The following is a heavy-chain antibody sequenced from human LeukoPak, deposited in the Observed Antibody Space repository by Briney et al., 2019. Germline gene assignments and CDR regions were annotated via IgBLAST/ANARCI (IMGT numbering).Heavy chain of an antibody. Sequence: SETLSLTCADYVGSFSGYYWSWIRQPPGKGLEWIGEINHSGSTNYNSSLKSRVTISVDTSKNQFSLKLSSVTAADTAVYYCARGYYGSGSHCCHMDVWGKGTTITVS. CDR2: INHSGST. J-gene: IGHJ6*03. V-gene: IGHV4-34*01. CDR1: VGSFSGYY. D-gene: IGHD3-10*01. CDR3: ARGYYGSGSHCCHMDV.